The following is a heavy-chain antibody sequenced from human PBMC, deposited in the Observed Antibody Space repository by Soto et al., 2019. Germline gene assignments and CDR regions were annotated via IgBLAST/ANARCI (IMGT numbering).Heavy chain of an antibody. CDR3: AKGAYYDSSGYPFDY. CDR1: GVTFSSHG. J-gene: IGHJ4*02. D-gene: IGHD3-22*01. Sequence: PGGSLRISCAASGVTFSSHGMHWVRQAPGKGLEWVAVISYDGSNKYYADSVKGRFTISRDNSKNTLYLQMNSLRAEDTAVYYCAKGAYYDSSGYPFDYWGQGTLVTVSS. CDR2: ISYDGSNK. V-gene: IGHV3-30*18.